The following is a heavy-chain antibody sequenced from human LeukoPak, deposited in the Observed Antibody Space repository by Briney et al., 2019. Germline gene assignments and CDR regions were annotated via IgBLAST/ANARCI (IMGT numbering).Heavy chain of an antibody. Sequence: ASVEVSCKASGYTFTSYGISWVRQAPGQGLEWMGWISAYNGNTNYAQKLQGRVTMTTDTSTSTAYMELRSLRSDDTAVYYCARGPYYDILTGYYNSWYFDLWGRGTLVTVSS. CDR1: GYTFTSYG. D-gene: IGHD3-9*01. CDR2: ISAYNGNT. CDR3: ARGPYYDILTGYYNSWYFDL. J-gene: IGHJ2*01. V-gene: IGHV1-18*01.